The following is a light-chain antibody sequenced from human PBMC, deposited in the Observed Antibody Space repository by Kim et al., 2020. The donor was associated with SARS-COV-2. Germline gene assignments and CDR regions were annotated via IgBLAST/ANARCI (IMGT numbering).Light chain of an antibody. Sequence: LSLSPGESATLSCRASRSVSSYLAWYQQKPGQAPRLLIYDASNRATGIPARFSGSGSGTDFTLTISSLEPEDFAVYYCQQRSNWYTFGQGTKLEIK. CDR3: QQRSNWYT. CDR1: RSVSSY. V-gene: IGKV3-11*01. CDR2: DAS. J-gene: IGKJ2*01.